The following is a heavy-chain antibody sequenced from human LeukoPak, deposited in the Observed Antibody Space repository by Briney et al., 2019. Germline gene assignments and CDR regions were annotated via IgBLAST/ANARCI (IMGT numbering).Heavy chain of an antibody. D-gene: IGHD6-6*01. CDR2: IYYSGST. Sequence: PSETLSLTCTVSGGSISSSSYYWGWIRQPPGKGLEWIGSIYYSGSTHYNPSLKSRVTISVDTSKNQFSLKLSSVTAADTAVYYCARHGSIAALLWFDPWGQGTLVTVSS. CDR3: ARHGSIAALLWFDP. CDR1: GGSISSSSYY. J-gene: IGHJ5*02. V-gene: IGHV4-39*01.